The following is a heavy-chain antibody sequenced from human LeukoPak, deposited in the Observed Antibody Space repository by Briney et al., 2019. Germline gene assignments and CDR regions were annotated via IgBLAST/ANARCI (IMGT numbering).Heavy chain of an antibody. CDR1: GGSISSYY. J-gene: IGHJ6*03. V-gene: IGHV4-59*01. CDR3: AGPSGRYYYYYMDV. Sequence: PSETLSLTCTVSGGSISSYYWSWIRQPPGKGLEWIGYIYYSGTTNYNPSLKSRVTISVDTSKNQFSLNLSSVTAADTAVYYCAGPSGRYYYYYMDVWGKGTTVTVSS. CDR2: IYYSGTT.